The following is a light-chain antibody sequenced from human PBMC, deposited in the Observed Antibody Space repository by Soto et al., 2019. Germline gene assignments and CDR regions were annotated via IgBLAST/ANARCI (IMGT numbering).Light chain of an antibody. CDR3: QQRSNRPRT. CDR2: DAS. CDR1: QSVSSY. V-gene: IGKV3-11*01. Sequence: DIVVTRSPATLSSFPGDRVTLSCRASQSVSSYLAWYQQKPGQAPRLLIYDASNRATGIPARFSGSGSGTDFTLTISSLEPEDFAVYYCQQRSNRPRTFGQGTKVDIK. J-gene: IGKJ1*01.